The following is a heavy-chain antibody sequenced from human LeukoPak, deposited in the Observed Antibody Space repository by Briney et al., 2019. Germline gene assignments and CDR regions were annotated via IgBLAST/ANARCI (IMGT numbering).Heavy chain of an antibody. CDR2: ISSSGSTK. D-gene: IGHD2/OR15-2a*01. CDR1: GFTFSSYK. J-gene: IGHJ4*02. CDR3: ARFFSRDDASFDY. Sequence: PGGSLRLSCEASGFTFSSYKMNWVRQAPGKGLEWVSYISSSGSTKYYADSVKGRFTISRDNAKNSLYLQMNSLRAEDTAVYYCARFFSRDDASFDYWGQGTLVTVSS. V-gene: IGHV3-48*03.